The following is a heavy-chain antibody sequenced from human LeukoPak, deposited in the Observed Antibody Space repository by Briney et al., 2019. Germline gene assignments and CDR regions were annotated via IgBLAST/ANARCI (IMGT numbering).Heavy chain of an antibody. CDR3: AKGQIARSDRFDY. CDR1: GFTFNTYG. J-gene: IGHJ4*02. Sequence: GGSLRLSCAASGFTFNTYGMSWVRQAPGKGLEWVSGISGSGGATYYADSVKGRFTISRDNSKSTLYLQMNGLRVEDTAVYYCAKGQIARSDRFDYWGQGTLVTVSS. D-gene: IGHD2-21*01. V-gene: IGHV3-23*01. CDR2: ISGSGGAT.